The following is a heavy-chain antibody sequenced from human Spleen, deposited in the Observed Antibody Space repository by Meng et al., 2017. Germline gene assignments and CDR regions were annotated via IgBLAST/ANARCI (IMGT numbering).Heavy chain of an antibody. Sequence: GESLKISCEASGFTFSTYAMSWVRQPPGKRLEWVSTISGSGARTNYADSVKGRFTISRDNSKDTLYLQMNSLRADDSAVYYCARVRRDRGDAFDIWGQGTMVTVSS. J-gene: IGHJ3*02. CDR2: ISGSGART. CDR3: ARVRRDRGDAFDI. D-gene: IGHD3-22*01. V-gene: IGHV3-23*01. CDR1: GFTFSTYA.